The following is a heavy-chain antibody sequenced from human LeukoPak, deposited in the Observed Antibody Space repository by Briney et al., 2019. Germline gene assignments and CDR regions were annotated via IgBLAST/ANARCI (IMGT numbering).Heavy chain of an antibody. CDR1: GGSISSYY. V-gene: IGHV4-59*12. CDR3: AGTPYYDILTGYYMRYYFDY. J-gene: IGHJ4*02. CDR2: IYYSGST. D-gene: IGHD3-9*01. Sequence: NPSETLSLTCTVSGGSISSYYWSWIRQPPGKGLEWIGYIYYSGSTNYNPSLKSRVTISVDTSKNQFSLKLSSVTAADTAVYYCAGTPYYDILTGYYMRYYFDYWGQGTLVTVSS.